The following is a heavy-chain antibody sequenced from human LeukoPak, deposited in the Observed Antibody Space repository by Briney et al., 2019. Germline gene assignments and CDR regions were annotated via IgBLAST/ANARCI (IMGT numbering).Heavy chain of an antibody. V-gene: IGHV1-2*02. CDR2: MNPKSGGT. CDR1: GYTFTSHV. Sequence: ASVKVSCKASGYTFTSHVINWVRQAPGQGLEWMGWMNPKSGGTNYAQKFEARVTMNRDTSISTAYMELSRLRFDDTAVYYCARSPDILTGEKFDYWGQGTLVTVSS. D-gene: IGHD3-9*01. CDR3: ARSPDILTGEKFDY. J-gene: IGHJ4*02.